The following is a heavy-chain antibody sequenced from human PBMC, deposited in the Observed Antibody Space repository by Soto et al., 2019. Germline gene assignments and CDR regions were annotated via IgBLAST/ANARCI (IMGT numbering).Heavy chain of an antibody. CDR1: GGSISSYF. V-gene: IGHV4-59*08. CDR3: ARLGCYSDYAPYSWFDP. Sequence: SETLSLTCTVSGGSISSYFWSWIRQPPGRGLEWIGYIHYSGSTNYNPSLKSRVTLSVDTSTSQFSLKLTSVTAADTAVYYCARLGCYSDYAPYSWFDPWGQGTLVTVSS. D-gene: IGHD5-12*01. J-gene: IGHJ5*02. CDR2: IHYSGST.